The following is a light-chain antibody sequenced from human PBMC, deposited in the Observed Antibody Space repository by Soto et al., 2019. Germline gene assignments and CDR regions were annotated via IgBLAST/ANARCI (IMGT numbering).Light chain of an antibody. V-gene: IGKV1-39*01. CDR3: QQSYSTPNN. J-gene: IGKJ5*01. CDR1: QSISSY. CDR2: AAS. Sequence: DIQMTQSPSSLSASVGDRVTITCRASQSISSYLNWYQQKPGKAPKLLIYAASSLQSGVPSRFSGSGSGTDFTLTISSLQPEDFATYFCQQSYSTPNNFGQGTRLEI.